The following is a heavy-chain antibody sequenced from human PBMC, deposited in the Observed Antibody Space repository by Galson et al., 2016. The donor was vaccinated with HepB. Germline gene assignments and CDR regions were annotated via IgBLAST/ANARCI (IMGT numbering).Heavy chain of an antibody. J-gene: IGHJ4*02. CDR2: IYPADSDV. CDR3: TSALGVGFSFDC. CDR1: GDSFTSYW. D-gene: IGHD3-16*01. V-gene: IGHV5-51*01. Sequence: QSGAEVKKPGESLKISCKGSGDSFTSYWIGWVRQMPGKGLEWMGIIYPADSDVTYSPSFQGQVTISADKSTGTAYLQWSSLPASDTSMYYCTSALGVGFSFDCWGQGTLVTVSS.